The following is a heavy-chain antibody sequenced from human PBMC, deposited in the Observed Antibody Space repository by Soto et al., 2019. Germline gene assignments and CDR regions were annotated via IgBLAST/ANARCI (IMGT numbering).Heavy chain of an antibody. V-gene: IGHV3-23*01. CDR1: GFTFSTSA. D-gene: IGHD3-22*01. CDR3: AQAPTVFAEVISPEYYYGMYV. J-gene: IGHJ6*02. CDR2: ISGSGAGT. Sequence: SLRLSCTASGFTFSTSAMSWVRQAPGRGLEWVSGISGSGAGTYYGDSVKGRFTISRDNSKNTLYLRRSGLRAEDAAVYYCAQAPTVFAEVISPEYYYGMYVWGHATPGTV.